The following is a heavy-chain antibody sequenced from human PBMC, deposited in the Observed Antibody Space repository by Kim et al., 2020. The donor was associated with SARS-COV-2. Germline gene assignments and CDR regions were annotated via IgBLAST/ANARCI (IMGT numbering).Heavy chain of an antibody. D-gene: IGHD2-21*02. Sequence: ASVKVSCKASGYNFTSHFMQWVRQAPGQGLEWMGLINPTNGRTSYAQRFQGRVAMTRDMSTCTVFMERSSLRSEDTAMYYCERVIGNSGDLDYWGQGTLV. CDR3: ERVIGNSGDLDY. V-gene: IGHV1-46*01. CDR2: INPTNGRT. J-gene: IGHJ4*02. CDR1: GYNFTSHF.